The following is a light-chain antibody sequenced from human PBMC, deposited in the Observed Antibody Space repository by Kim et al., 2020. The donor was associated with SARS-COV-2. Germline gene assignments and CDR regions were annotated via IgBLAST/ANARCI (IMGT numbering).Light chain of an antibody. V-gene: IGLV3-21*01. CDR3: QVWDTSSENVV. CDR2: DNN. CDR1: NIGSQR. Sequence: SYELTQPPSVSVAPGKTATITCGGDNIGSQRVHWYQQKPGQAPVLVIFDNNDRPSGIPERLSGSNSGNTATLTINRVEAGDEADYSCQVWDTSSENVVFGGGTQLTVL. J-gene: IGLJ2*01.